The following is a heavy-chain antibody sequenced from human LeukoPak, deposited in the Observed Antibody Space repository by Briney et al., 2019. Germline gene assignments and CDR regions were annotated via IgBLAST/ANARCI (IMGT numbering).Heavy chain of an antibody. CDR3: ARLHRNDYIFLY. V-gene: IGHV4-39*01. CDR2: IYYSGST. Sequence: SETLSLTCTVSGGSISSSSYYWGWIRQPPGKGLEWIGSIYYSGSTYYNPSLKSRVTISVDTSKNQFSLKLSSVTAADTAVYYCARLHRNDYIFLYWGQGTLVTVSS. CDR1: GGSISSSSYY. D-gene: IGHD4-11*01. J-gene: IGHJ4*02.